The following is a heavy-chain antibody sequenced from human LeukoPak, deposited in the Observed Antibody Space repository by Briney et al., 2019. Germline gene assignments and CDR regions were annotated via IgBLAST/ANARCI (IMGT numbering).Heavy chain of an antibody. CDR2: IYHSGTT. V-gene: IGHV4-59*08. J-gene: IGHJ3*02. Sequence: SETLSLTCTVSGGSIGAYYWSWIRQPPGKGLGWIGHIYHSGTTNYNPSLKSPVTISIDTSKNQFSLKLSSGTAADTAVYYCARLRDYGSATYSAFDIWGQGTMVTVSS. D-gene: IGHD3-10*01. CDR1: GGSIGAYY. CDR3: ARLRDYGSATYSAFDI.